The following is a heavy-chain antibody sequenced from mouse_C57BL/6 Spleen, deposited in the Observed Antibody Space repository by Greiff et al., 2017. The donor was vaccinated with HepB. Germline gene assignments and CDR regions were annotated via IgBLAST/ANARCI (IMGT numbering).Heavy chain of an antibody. J-gene: IGHJ4*01. CDR1: GYSITSGYY. V-gene: IGHV3-6*01. CDR3: AREGGRYGPAPMEY. D-gene: IGHD1-1*02. Sequence: EVQLVESGPGLVKPSQSLSLTCSVTGYSITSGYYWNWIRQFPGNKLEWMGYISYDGSNNYNPSLKNRISITRDTSKNQFFLKLNSVTTEDTATYYCAREGGRYGPAPMEYWGQGTSVTVSS. CDR2: ISYDGSN.